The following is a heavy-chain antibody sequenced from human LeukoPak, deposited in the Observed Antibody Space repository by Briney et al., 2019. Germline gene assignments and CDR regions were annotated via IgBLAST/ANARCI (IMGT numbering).Heavy chain of an antibody. D-gene: IGHD3-22*01. J-gene: IGHJ4*02. V-gene: IGHV1-2*02. Sequence: ASVKVSCKASGYTFTGYYMHWVRQAPGQGLEWMGWINPNSGGSKYAQKFQGRVTMTRDTSISTAYMELSRLRSDDTAVYYCARGAKYYYDSSGSFDYWGQGTLVTVSS. CDR2: INPNSGGS. CDR1: GYTFTGYY. CDR3: ARGAKYYYDSSGSFDY.